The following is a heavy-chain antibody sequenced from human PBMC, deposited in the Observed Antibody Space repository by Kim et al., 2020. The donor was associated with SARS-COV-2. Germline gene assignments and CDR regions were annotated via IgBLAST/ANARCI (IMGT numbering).Heavy chain of an antibody. V-gene: IGHV3-74*01. Sequence: GGSLRLSCVASGFTLNTYWINWVRQAPGKGLVWVSRISNGGSPTHYADSVKGRFTISRDNAENTVILQMHSLRAEDTAVYYCARGMFSSGFDVWGQGTPVTISS. D-gene: IGHD3-10*02. CDR2: ISNGGSPT. CDR3: ARGMFSSGFDV. J-gene: IGHJ6*02. CDR1: GFTLNTYW.